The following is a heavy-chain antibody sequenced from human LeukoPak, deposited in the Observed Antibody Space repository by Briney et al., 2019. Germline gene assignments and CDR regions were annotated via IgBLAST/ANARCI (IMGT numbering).Heavy chain of an antibody. CDR1: GFTFSSYG. Sequence: PGGSLRLSCAASGFTFSSYGMRWVRQAPGKGLEWVAVISYDGSNKYYADSVKGRFTISRDNSKNTLYLQMNSLRAEDTAVYYCAKDLVSAVPIWGQGTMVTVSS. V-gene: IGHV3-30*18. CDR3: AKDLVSAVPI. CDR2: ISYDGSNK. J-gene: IGHJ3*02.